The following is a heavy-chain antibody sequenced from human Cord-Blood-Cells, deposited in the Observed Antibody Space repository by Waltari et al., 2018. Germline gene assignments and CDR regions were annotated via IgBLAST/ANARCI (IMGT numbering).Heavy chain of an antibody. CDR2: IKQDGSEK. Sequence: SLRLSCAASGFTFSSYWMSWVRQAPGKGLEWVANIKQDGSEKYYVDSVKGRFTISRDNAKNSLYLQMNSLRAEDTAVYYCARDVEVRGAYFDYWGQGTLVTVSS. D-gene: IGHD3-10*01. CDR1: GFTFSSYW. CDR3: ARDVEVRGAYFDY. V-gene: IGHV3-7*01. J-gene: IGHJ4*02.